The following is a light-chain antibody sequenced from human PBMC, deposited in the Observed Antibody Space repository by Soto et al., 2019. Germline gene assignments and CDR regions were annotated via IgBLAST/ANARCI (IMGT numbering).Light chain of an antibody. CDR2: HAS. V-gene: IGKV1-5*01. J-gene: IGKJ1*01. Sequence: DIQTTQSPSTLSAFVGHTVTVACRASQGISNWLAWYQQKPGKAPKLLIFHASSLESGVPSRFSGSGSGTEFTLTISSLQSDDFATYYCQQYSSYPTFGQGTKVDI. CDR1: QGISNW. CDR3: QQYSSYPT.